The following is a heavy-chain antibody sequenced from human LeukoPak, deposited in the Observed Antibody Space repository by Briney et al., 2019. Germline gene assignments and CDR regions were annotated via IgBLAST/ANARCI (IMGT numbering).Heavy chain of an antibody. Sequence: PSETLSLTCTVSGGSISSCYWSWIRQPPGKGLEWIGYIYYSGSTNYNPSLKSRVTISVDTSKNQFSLKLSSVTAADTAVYYCASAAPQLVSYFDLWGRGTLVTVSS. V-gene: IGHV4-59*01. J-gene: IGHJ2*01. CDR1: GGSISSCY. CDR2: IYYSGST. CDR3: ASAAPQLVSYFDL. D-gene: IGHD6-6*01.